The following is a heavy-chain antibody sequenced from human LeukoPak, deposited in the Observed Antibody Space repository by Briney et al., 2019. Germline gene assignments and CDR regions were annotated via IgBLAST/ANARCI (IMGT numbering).Heavy chain of an antibody. CDR2: IYYSGST. V-gene: IGHV4-38-2*02. Sequence: KPSETLSLTCTVSGYSISSGYYWGWIRQPPGKGLEWIGYIYYSGSTNYNPSLKSRVTISVDTSKNQFSLKLSSVTAADTAVYYCARGPSIAVAGFDYWGQGTLVTVSS. D-gene: IGHD6-19*01. CDR1: GYSISSGYY. J-gene: IGHJ4*02. CDR3: ARGPSIAVAGFDY.